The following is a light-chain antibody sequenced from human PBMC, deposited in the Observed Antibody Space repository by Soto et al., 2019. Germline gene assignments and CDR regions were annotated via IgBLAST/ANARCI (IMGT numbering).Light chain of an antibody. J-gene: IGLJ2*01. CDR1: SSNIGAGYD. Sequence: QPVLTQPPSVSGAPGQRVTISCTGSSSNIGAGYDVHWYQQLPGTAPKLLIYGNSNRPSGVPDRFSGSKSGTSVSLAITGLQAEDEAAYYCQSYDVSLSGYVVFGGGTKVTVL. CDR3: QSYDVSLSGYVV. V-gene: IGLV1-40*01. CDR2: GNS.